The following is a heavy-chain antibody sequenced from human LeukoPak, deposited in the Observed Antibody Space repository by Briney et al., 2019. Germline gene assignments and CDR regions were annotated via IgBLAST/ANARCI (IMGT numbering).Heavy chain of an antibody. CDR3: ASRSSASPYYYYYVDV. Sequence: PGGSLRLSCAASGFTFSNYGMHWVRQSPGKGLEWVTFIRYDGSNKYYADSVKGRFTISRDNSKNTLYLQMNSLRAEDTAVYFCASRSSASPYYYYYVDVWGKGTTVTVSS. D-gene: IGHD6-6*01. CDR1: GFTFSNYG. CDR2: IRYDGSNK. J-gene: IGHJ6*03. V-gene: IGHV3-30*02.